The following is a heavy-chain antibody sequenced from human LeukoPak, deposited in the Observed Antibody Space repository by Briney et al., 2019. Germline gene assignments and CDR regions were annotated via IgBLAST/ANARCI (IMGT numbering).Heavy chain of an antibody. Sequence: TGGSLRLSCAASGFTFSSYSMNWVRQAPGKGLEWVSSISSSSSYIYYADSVKGRFTISRDNAKNSLYLQMNSLRVEDTAVYYCAREGIAAAGIDYWGQGTLVTVSS. V-gene: IGHV3-21*01. J-gene: IGHJ4*02. CDR1: GFTFSSYS. CDR3: AREGIAAAGIDY. D-gene: IGHD6-13*01. CDR2: ISSSSSYI.